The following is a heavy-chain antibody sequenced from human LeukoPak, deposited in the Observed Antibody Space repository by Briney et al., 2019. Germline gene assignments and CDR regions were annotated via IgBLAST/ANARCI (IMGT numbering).Heavy chain of an antibody. J-gene: IGHJ6*03. Sequence: SETLSLTCTVSAVSITSGTYYWTWIRQPAGKGLEWIGRIYSTGRVNYNPSLKSRVTMSLDTSKNQFSLTLSSVTAADTAIYFCAWNHYMDVWGKGTAVTISS. V-gene: IGHV4-61*02. D-gene: IGHD1-1*01. CDR1: AVSITSGTYY. CDR2: IYSTGRV. CDR3: AWNHYMDV.